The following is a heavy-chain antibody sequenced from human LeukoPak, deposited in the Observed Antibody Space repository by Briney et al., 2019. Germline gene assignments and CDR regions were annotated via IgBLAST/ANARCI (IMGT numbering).Heavy chain of an antibody. CDR2: IAYDGSNE. CDR3: AKSYCSGGSCFSDY. D-gene: IGHD2-15*01. J-gene: IGHJ4*02. CDR1: GFTFSNYG. V-gene: IGHV3-30*02. Sequence: GGSLRLSCAASGFTFSNYGMHWVRQAPGKGLEWVGLIAYDGSNEYYAYSVKGQFTISRNNSKNTLYLQMNSLRAEDTAVYYCAKSYCSGGSCFSDYWGQGTLVTVSS.